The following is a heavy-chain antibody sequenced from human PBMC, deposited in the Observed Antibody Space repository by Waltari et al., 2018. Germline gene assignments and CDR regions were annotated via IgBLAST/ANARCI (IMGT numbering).Heavy chain of an antibody. CDR1: GYTFTGYY. V-gene: IGHV1-2*06. D-gene: IGHD6-19*01. CDR2: INAHSGGT. CDR3: ARGKRYSSGWYYLFDY. Sequence: QVQLVQSGAEVKKPGASVKVSCKASGYTFTGYYMHWLRQAPGQGLEWMGRINAHSGGTNYAQKFQGRVTMTRDTSISTAYMELGRLRSDDTAVYYCARGKRYSSGWYYLFDYWGQGTLVTVSS. J-gene: IGHJ4*02.